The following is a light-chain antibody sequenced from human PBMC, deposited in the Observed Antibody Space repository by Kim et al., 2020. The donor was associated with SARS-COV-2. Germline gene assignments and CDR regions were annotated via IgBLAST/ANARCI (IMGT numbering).Light chain of an antibody. CDR3: QHYSRFPYT. CDR1: ENIGTW. J-gene: IGKJ2*01. Sequence: SASVGDRGTITSRASENIGTWLAWYQQKPGRAPRLLIYLASTLESGVPSRFSGTGSGTEFSLTISSLQPDDFATYYCQHYSRFPYTFGQGTKLEI. V-gene: IGKV1-5*03. CDR2: LAS.